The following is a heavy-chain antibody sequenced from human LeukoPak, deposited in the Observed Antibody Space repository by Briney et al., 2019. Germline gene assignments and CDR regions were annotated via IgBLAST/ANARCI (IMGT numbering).Heavy chain of an antibody. Sequence: GGSLRLSCAASGFAFSSSWMSWVRQAPGKGLEWVANIKQDGSETYYVDSLKGRFTVSRDNAKNSVYLQMNNLRAEDTAVYYRARRAPGYCITTSCPDTYYYYYYMDVWGKGTTVTVSS. CDR3: ARRAPGYCITTSCPDTYYYYYYMDV. D-gene: IGHD2-2*01. CDR2: IKQDGSET. V-gene: IGHV3-7*01. J-gene: IGHJ6*03. CDR1: GFAFSSSW.